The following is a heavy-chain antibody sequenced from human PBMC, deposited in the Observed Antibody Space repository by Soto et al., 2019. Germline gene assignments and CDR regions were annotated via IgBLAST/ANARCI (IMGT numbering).Heavy chain of an antibody. J-gene: IGHJ4*02. CDR1: GGSISSGGYY. Sequence: PSETLSLICTVSGGSISSGGYYWSWIRQHPGKGLEWIGYIYYSGSTYYNPSLKSRVTISVDTSKNQFSLKLSSVTAADTAVYYCARGTYYYDSTLDYWGQGTLVTVSS. CDR3: ARGTYYYDSTLDY. D-gene: IGHD3-22*01. V-gene: IGHV4-31*03. CDR2: IYYSGST.